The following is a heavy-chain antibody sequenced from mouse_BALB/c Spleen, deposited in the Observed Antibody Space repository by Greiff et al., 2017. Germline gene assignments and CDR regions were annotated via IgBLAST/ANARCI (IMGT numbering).Heavy chain of an antibody. CDR1: GYSITSGYY. V-gene: IGHV3-6*02. D-gene: IGHD1-2*01. J-gene: IGHJ2*01. CDR2: ISYDGSN. Sequence: EVQLQESGPGLVKPSQSLSLTCSVTGYSITSGYYWNWIRQFPGNKLEWMGYISYDGSNNYNPSLKNRISITRDTSKNQFFLKLNSVTTEDTATYYCARVRHYYGYLDYWGQGTTLTVSS. CDR3: ARVRHYYGYLDY.